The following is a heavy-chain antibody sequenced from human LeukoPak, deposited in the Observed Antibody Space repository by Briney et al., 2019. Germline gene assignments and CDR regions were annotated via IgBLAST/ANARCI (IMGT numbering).Heavy chain of an antibody. D-gene: IGHD1-26*01. CDR3: IKDRIGTWSFDH. J-gene: IGHJ4*02. CDR2: ISINGGKT. CDR1: GFTFSGHF. V-gene: IGHV3-64D*06. Sequence: PGGSLRLSCSASGFTFSGHFMHWVRQAPGKGLEYVSSISINGGKTYYAESVKGRFTISRVNSKNTLYLQLSSLRVEDTAVYYCIKDRIGTWSFDHWGQGTLLTVSS.